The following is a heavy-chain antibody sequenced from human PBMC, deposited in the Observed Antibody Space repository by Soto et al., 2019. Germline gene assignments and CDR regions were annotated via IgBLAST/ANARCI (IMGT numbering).Heavy chain of an antibody. CDR3: GRDGSGGIIDS. D-gene: IGHD2-15*01. CDR2: ISDFNGNT. V-gene: IGHV1-18*01. CDR1: GYTFTGYG. Sequence: QVQLVQSGAEVKKPGASVKVSCKTSGYTFTGYGIHWVRQAPGHGLEWMGWISDFNGNTKYGQNIQDRVIMTTDTSTSTAYMELRSLRSDDTAVYFCGRDGSGGIIDSWGQGTMLIVSS. J-gene: IGHJ3*01.